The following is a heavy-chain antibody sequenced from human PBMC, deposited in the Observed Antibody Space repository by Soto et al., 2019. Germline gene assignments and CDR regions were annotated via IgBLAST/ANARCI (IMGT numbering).Heavy chain of an antibody. D-gene: IGHD3-22*01. CDR3: ARHDYSDRAFDL. CDR1: GGSISSGGYS. V-gene: IGHV4-30-2*02. Sequence: PSETLSLTCAVSGGSISSGGYSWSWIRQPPGKGLEWIGYIYHSGSTYCNPSLKSRVTISVDMSRNRFSLKLTSVTAADTAFYYCARHDYSDRAFDLWGQGTMVTVSS. J-gene: IGHJ3*01. CDR2: IYHSGST.